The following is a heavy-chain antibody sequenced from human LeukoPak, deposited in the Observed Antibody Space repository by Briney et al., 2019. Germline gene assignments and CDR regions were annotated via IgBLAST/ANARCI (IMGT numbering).Heavy chain of an antibody. CDR1: GFTFSSYS. D-gene: IGHD4-17*01. J-gene: IGHJ6*03. CDR3: AREDQGNYGASYYYYMDV. CDR2: ISSSSSYI. Sequence: KPGGSLRLSCAASGFTFSSYSMNWVRQAPGKGLEWVSSISSSSSYIYYADSVKGRFTISRDNAKNSLYLQMNSLRAEDTAVYYCAREDQGNYGASYYYYMDVWGKGTTVTVSS. V-gene: IGHV3-21*01.